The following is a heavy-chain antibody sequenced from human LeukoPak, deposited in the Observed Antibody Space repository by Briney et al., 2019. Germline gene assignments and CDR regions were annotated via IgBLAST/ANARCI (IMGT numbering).Heavy chain of an antibody. V-gene: IGHV4-59*08. D-gene: IGHD2-15*01. CDR2: IYYSGST. Sequence: SETLSLTCTVSGGSISSYYWSWIRQPPGKGLEWIGYIYYSGSTNYNPSLKSRVTISVDTSKNQVSLKLSSVTAADTAVYYCARHFCSGDNCYYFDYWGQGTLVTVSS. CDR1: GGSISSYY. CDR3: ARHFCSGDNCYYFDY. J-gene: IGHJ4*02.